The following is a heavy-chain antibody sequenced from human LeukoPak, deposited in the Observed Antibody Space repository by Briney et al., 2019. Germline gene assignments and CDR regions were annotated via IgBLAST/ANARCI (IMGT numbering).Heavy chain of an antibody. V-gene: IGHV4-34*01. Sequence: SETLSPTCAVYGGSFSGYYWSWIRQPPGKGLEWIGEINHSGSTNYNPSLKSRVTISVDTSKNQFSLKLSSVTAADTAVYYCARATGGYSYGVDYWGQGTLVTVSS. CDR1: GGSFSGYY. CDR3: ARATGGYSYGVDY. CDR2: INHSGST. J-gene: IGHJ4*02. D-gene: IGHD5-18*01.